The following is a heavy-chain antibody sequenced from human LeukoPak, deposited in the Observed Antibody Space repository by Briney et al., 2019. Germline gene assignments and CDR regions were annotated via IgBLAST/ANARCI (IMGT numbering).Heavy chain of an antibody. CDR2: LNTDGSLA. CDR3: ARELDAAQTVDY. V-gene: IGHV3-74*01. D-gene: IGHD1-14*01. CDR1: GFTFGNYW. J-gene: IGHJ4*02. Sequence: GGSLRLSCAASGFTFGNYWMKWVRQAPGKGLVWVSRLNTDGSLATYADSVKGQFTISRDNAKNTLYLQMNSLRVGDTAVYYCARELDAAQTVDYWGQGTLVTVSS.